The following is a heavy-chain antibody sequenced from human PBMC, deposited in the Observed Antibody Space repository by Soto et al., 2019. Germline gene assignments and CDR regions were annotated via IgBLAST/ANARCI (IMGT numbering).Heavy chain of an antibody. CDR1: VFTFSDYY. CDR2: ISSSGSTI. Sequence: GWSLRLSCASSVFTFSDYYMSWIRQAPGKGLEWVSYISSSGSTIYYADSVKGRFTISRDNAKNSLYLQMNSLRAEDTAVYYCARPYSSSWPPARGYYYYGMDVWGQGTTVTVSS. J-gene: IGHJ6*02. V-gene: IGHV3-11*01. CDR3: ARPYSSSWPPARGYYYYGMDV. D-gene: IGHD6-13*01.